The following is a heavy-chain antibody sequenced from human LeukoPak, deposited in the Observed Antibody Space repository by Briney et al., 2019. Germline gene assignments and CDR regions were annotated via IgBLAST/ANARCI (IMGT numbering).Heavy chain of an antibody. CDR3: ARNYYGSGSGGYYGMDV. J-gene: IGHJ6*02. CDR1: GYTFTSYA. CDR2: INTNTGNP. V-gene: IGHV7-4-1*02. D-gene: IGHD3-10*01. Sequence: ASVKVSCKASGYTFTSYAMNWVRQAPGQGLEWMGWINTNTGNPTYAQGFTGRFVFSLDTSVSTAYLQISSLKAEDTAVYYCARNYYGSGSGGYYGMDVWGQGTTVTVSS.